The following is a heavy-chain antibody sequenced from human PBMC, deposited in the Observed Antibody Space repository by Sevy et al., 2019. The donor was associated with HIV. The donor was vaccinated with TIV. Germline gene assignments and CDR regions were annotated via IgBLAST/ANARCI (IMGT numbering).Heavy chain of an antibody. Sequence: SETLSLTCIVSSGSISSSSYYWGWIRQPPGKGLEWIGSIYYSGNTYYNPSLKSRVTISVDTSKKQFSLKLSSVTAADTAVYYCATRLGYCSGSSCYPPEYFHHWGQGTLVTVSS. J-gene: IGHJ1*01. V-gene: IGHV4-39*01. CDR1: SGSISSSSYY. CDR2: IYYSGNT. CDR3: ATRLGYCSGSSCYPPEYFHH. D-gene: IGHD2-15*01.